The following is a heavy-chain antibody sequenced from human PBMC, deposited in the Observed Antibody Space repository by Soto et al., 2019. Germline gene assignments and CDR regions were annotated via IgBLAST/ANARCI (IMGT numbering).Heavy chain of an antibody. Sequence: SVTMSLTCAVSDDSSSSYYCMCIRQPPGKELESIGYLYYGRSANYNPSLKSRVTLSVDTSTNQCSLKLSSVTAADTAVYYCSRHAGLGWPPHGFDPWGQGILVTVSS. J-gene: IGHJ5*02. V-gene: IGHV4-59*08. CDR3: SRHAGLGWPPHGFDP. CDR2: LYYGRSA. CDR1: DDSSSSYY. D-gene: IGHD6-19*01.